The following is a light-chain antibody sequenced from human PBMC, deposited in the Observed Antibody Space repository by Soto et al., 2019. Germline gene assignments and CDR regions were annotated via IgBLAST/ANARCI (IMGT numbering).Light chain of an antibody. CDR1: SSDFGSYNL. CDR2: GGT. Sequence: QSVLTQPASVSGSPGRSLTISCTGNSSDFGSYNLVSWYQQHPGEAPKLMIYGGTKRPSGVSNRFSGSKSGNTASLTISGLQAEDEADYYCCSYAGITTYYVFGTGTKVTVL. V-gene: IGLV2-23*01. CDR3: CSYAGITTYYV. J-gene: IGLJ1*01.